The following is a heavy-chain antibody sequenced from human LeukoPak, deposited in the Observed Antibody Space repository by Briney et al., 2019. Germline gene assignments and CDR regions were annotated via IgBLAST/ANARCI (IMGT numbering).Heavy chain of an antibody. V-gene: IGHV3-21*01. CDR2: ISSSSSYI. Sequence: GGSLRLSCAASGFTFSSYSMNWVRQAPGKGLEWVSSISSSSSYIYYADSVKGRFTISRDNAKNSLYLQMNSLRAEDTAVYYCARVLYGDYVYYGMDVWGQGTAVTVSS. D-gene: IGHD4-17*01. CDR3: ARVLYGDYVYYGMDV. CDR1: GFTFSSYS. J-gene: IGHJ6*02.